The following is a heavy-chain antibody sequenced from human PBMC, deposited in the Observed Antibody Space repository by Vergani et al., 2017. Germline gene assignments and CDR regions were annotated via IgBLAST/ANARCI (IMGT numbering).Heavy chain of an antibody. V-gene: IGHV3-13*01. Sequence: EVQLVESGGGLVQPGGSLRLSCVASGFTFSSYTMHWVRQATGKGLEWVSAIGTAGDTYYPGSVKGRFTISRENAKNSLYLQMNGLRAGDTAVYYCARRDSSSPALDYWGQGTLVTVSS. J-gene: IGHJ4*02. D-gene: IGHD6-6*01. CDR1: GFTFSSYT. CDR2: IGTAGDT. CDR3: ARRDSSSPALDY.